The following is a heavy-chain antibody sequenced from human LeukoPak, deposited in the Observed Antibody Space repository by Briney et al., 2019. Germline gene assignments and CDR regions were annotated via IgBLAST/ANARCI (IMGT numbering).Heavy chain of an antibody. Sequence: PSETLSLTCTVSGGSISSSSYYWGWIRQPPGKGLEWIGSIYYSGSTYYNPSLKSRVTISVDTSKNQFSLKLSSVTAADTAVYYCARGPSTGVVVIIRLFDYWGQGTLVTVSS. D-gene: IGHD3-22*01. CDR1: GGSISSSSYY. CDR3: ARGPSTGVVVIIRLFDY. V-gene: IGHV4-39*07. CDR2: IYYSGST. J-gene: IGHJ4*02.